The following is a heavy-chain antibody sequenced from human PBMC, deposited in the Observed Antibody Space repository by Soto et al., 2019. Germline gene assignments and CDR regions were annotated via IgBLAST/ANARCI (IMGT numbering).Heavy chain of an antibody. CDR1: GFTFSSYA. CDR3: AKDDVLRFLEWLSYYYYGMDV. D-gene: IGHD3-3*01. J-gene: IGHJ6*02. CDR2: IGGSGGST. V-gene: IGHV3-23*01. Sequence: PGGSLRLSCAASGFTFSSYAMSWVRQAPGKGLEWVSAIGGSGGSTYYADSVKGRFTISRDNSKNTLYLQMNSLRAEDTAVYYCAKDDVLRFLEWLSYYYYGMDVWGQGTTVTVSS.